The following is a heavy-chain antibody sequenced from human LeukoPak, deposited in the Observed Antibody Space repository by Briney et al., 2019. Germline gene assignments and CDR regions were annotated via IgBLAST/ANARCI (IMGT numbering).Heavy chain of an antibody. D-gene: IGHD6-19*01. CDR1: GYPLIAYW. J-gene: IGHJ4*02. V-gene: IGHV5-51*01. CDR3: TRYVAADPSDY. CDR2: IHGGDSDT. Sequence: GESLKISCKGSGYPLIAYWIGWVRQMPGKGLEWVGIIHGGDSDTRYSPSFEGQVTISADKSISTAYLQWSSLKASDTAMYYCTRYVAADPSDYWGQGTLVTVSS.